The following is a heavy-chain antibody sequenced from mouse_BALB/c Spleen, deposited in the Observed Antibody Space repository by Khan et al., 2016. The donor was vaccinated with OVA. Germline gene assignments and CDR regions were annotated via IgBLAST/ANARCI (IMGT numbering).Heavy chain of an antibody. J-gene: IGHJ3*01. CDR2: IWSGGST. CDR3: ARNYDYDEGLAY. V-gene: IGHV2-2*02. Sequence: QVQLKESGPGLVQPSQSLSITCTVSGFSLTSYGVPWVRQSPGKGLEWLGVIWSGGSTDYNAAFISRLSISKDNSKRQVFFKMNSLQANDTAIYYWARNYDYDEGLAYWGQGTLVTVSA. D-gene: IGHD2-4*01. CDR1: GFSLTSYG.